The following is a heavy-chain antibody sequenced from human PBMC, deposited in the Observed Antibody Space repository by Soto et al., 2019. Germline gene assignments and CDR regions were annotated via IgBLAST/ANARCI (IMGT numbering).Heavy chain of an antibody. CDR2: IWYDGSNK. D-gene: IGHD3-9*01. CDR1: GFTFSSYG. V-gene: IGHV3-33*01. Sequence: QVQLVESGGGVVQPGRSLRLSCAASGFTFSSYGMHWVRQAPGKGLEWVAVIWYDGSNKYYADSVKGRFTISRDNSKNTLYVQMNSLRAEHTAVYYCARDSPDYDILTGYYFSAIFDYWGQGTVVTVSS. CDR3: ARDSPDYDILTGYYFSAIFDY. J-gene: IGHJ4*02.